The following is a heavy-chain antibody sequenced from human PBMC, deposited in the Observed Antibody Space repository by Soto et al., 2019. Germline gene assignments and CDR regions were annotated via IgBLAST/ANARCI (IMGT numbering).Heavy chain of an antibody. CDR1: GFTFSSYG. CDR3: AKDGSPTDVEIAPGWFDP. Sequence: GGSLRLSCAASGFTFSSYGMHWVRQAPGKGLEWVAVISYDGSNKYYADSVKGRFTISRDNSKNTLYLQMNSLRAEDTAVYYCAKDGSPTDVEIAPGWFDPWGQGTLVTVSS. J-gene: IGHJ5*02. CDR2: ISYDGSNK. V-gene: IGHV3-30*18. D-gene: IGHD6-25*01.